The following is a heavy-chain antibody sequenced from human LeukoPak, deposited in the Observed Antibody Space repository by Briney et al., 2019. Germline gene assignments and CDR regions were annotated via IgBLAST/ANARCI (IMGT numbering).Heavy chain of an antibody. CDR1: GFTFRSYA. V-gene: IGHV3-23*01. D-gene: IGHD2-21*01. CDR3: AKWRGMSTYCGRDCFPNDAFDI. Sequence: GGSLRHSSAAPGFTFRSYAMSSVRHTPRKGLAWVSAISGRGGSTYYADSLKGRFTISRENSKTSLYLQMNSPIPANTPLYYSAKWRGMSTYCGRDCFPNDAFDIWGQGTMVTVSS. J-gene: IGHJ3*02. CDR2: ISGRGGST.